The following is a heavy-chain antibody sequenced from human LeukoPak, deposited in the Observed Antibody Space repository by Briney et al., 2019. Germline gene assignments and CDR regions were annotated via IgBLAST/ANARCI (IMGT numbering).Heavy chain of an antibody. V-gene: IGHV3-30*18. D-gene: IGHD2-21*02. Sequence: PGRSLRLSWAASGFIFNNYGMHWVRQAPAKGLEWVAVISYDGSNKNYADSVKGRFTISRDSSKNTVYLQMNSLRVEDTAVYYCAKDWAPYCGGDCYFNYWGQGTLVTVSS. J-gene: IGHJ4*02. CDR3: AKDWAPYCGGDCYFNY. CDR2: ISYDGSNK. CDR1: GFIFNNYG.